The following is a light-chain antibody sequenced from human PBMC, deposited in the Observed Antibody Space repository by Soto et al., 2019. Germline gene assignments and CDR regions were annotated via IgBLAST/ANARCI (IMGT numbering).Light chain of an antibody. CDR2: VAS. CDR1: RYIRTA. V-gene: IGKV1-6*01. J-gene: IGKJ1*01. Sequence: IQMTQSPSSLSASVGDRVTITCRASRYIRTALSWYQHRPGQAPKVLICVASSLQSGVPSRFSGSGYGTDFTLTISSLQPEDFATYYCPQDYNYPWTFGQGTKV. CDR3: PQDYNYPWT.